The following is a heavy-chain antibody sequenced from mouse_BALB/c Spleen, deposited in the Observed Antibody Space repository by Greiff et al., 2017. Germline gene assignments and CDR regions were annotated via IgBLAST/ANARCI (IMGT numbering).Heavy chain of an antibody. CDR2: INPSTGYT. D-gene: IGHD1-1*01. J-gene: IGHJ2*01. Sequence: QVHVKQSGAELAKPGASVKMSCKASGYTFTSYWMHWVKQRPGQGLEWIGYINPSTGYTEYNQKFKDKATLTADKSSSTAYMQLSSLTSEDSAVYYCARVPPPSYYYGSSYSYFDYWGQGTTLTVSS. CDR3: ARVPPPSYYYGSSYSYFDY. V-gene: IGHV1-7*01. CDR1: GYTFTSYW.